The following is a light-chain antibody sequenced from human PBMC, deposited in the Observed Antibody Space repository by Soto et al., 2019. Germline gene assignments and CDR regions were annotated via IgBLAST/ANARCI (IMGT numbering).Light chain of an antibody. V-gene: IGKV1-33*01. Sequence: DLQMTQSPSSLSASVGDRVTITCQASQDISNYLNWYQQKPGKAPKLLIYDASNLETWVPSRFSGSGSGTDFTFTISSLQPEDIATYYCQQYDNLPRTFGQGTKVEIK. CDR2: DAS. CDR1: QDISNY. CDR3: QQYDNLPRT. J-gene: IGKJ1*01.